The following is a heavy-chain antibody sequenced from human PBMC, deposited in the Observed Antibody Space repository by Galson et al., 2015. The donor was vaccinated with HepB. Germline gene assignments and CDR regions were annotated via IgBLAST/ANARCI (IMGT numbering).Heavy chain of an antibody. V-gene: IGHV3-11*01. J-gene: IGHJ5*02. CDR3: ARATLGWFDP. Sequence: SLRLSCAASGFIFSDFYMSWIRQAPGKGLEWVSYISSGGTGIYYADSVKGRFTISRDNAKNSLYLQMNSLRAEDTAVYYCARATLGWFDPWGQGTLVTVSS. CDR1: GFIFSDFY. CDR2: ISSGGTGI. D-gene: IGHD2/OR15-2a*01.